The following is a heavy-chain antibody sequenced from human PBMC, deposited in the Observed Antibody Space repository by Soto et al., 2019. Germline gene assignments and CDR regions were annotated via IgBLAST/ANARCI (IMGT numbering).Heavy chain of an antibody. V-gene: IGHV3-30*18. J-gene: IGHJ4*02. CDR2: ISYDGSNK. Sequence: GGSLRLSCAASGFTFSSYGMHWVRQAPGKGLEWVAVISYDGSNKYYADSVKGRFTISRDNSKNTLYLQMNSLRAEDTAVYYCAKNYYDSSGYYYDYWGQGTLVTSPQ. CDR3: AKNYYDSSGYYYDY. CDR1: GFTFSSYG. D-gene: IGHD3-22*01.